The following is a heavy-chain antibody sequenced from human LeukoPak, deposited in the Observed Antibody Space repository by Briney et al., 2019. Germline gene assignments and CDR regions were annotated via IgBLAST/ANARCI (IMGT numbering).Heavy chain of an antibody. Sequence: ASVKVSCKVSGYTLAELSMHWVRQAPGKGLEWMGGFDPEEGETIYAQKFQGRVTMTEDTSTDTAYMELSSLRSEDTAVYYCATVTFAKRKVVVITGFDYWGQGTLVTVSS. CDR1: GYTLAELS. D-gene: IGHD3-22*01. V-gene: IGHV1-24*01. CDR3: ATVTFAKRKVVVITGFDY. J-gene: IGHJ4*02. CDR2: FDPEEGET.